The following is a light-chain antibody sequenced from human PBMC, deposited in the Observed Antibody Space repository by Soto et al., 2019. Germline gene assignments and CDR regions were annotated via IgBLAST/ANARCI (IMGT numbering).Light chain of an antibody. J-gene: IGKJ1*01. CDR2: WAS. Sequence: DIVLTQSPDSLAVSLGERATINCKSSQTILSRSENKDSLDWFQQKPGQPPKHLISWASIREAGVPDRFSGSGSGTDSTLTISSLQAEDVAVYYCQQYYGTPTFGQGTKVEIK. V-gene: IGKV4-1*01. CDR3: QQYYGTPT. CDR1: QTILSRSENKDS.